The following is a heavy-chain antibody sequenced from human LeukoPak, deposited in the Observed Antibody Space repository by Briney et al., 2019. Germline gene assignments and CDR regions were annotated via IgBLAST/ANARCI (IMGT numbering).Heavy chain of an antibody. Sequence: SVKVSCKASGGTFSSYAISWVRQAPGQGLEWMGRIIPILGIANYAQKFQGRVTITADESTSTAYMELSSLRSEDTAVYYCARGPIGYYFDYWGQGTLVTVSS. CDR3: ARGPIGYYFDY. CDR2: IIPILGIA. CDR1: GGTFSSYA. V-gene: IGHV1-69*04. J-gene: IGHJ4*02.